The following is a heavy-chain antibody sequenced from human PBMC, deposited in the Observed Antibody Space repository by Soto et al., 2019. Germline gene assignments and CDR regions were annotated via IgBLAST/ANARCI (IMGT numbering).Heavy chain of an antibody. CDR1: GFTFSDYY. V-gene: IGHV3-11*01. D-gene: IGHD6-6*01. J-gene: IGHJ4*02. Sequence: QVQLVESGGGLVKPGGSLRLSCAASGFTFSDYYMSWIRQAPGKGLEWVSYISNSGRTLYYADSMKGRFTISRDNAKNSLYLKMNSLRSEDTAVYYCARDLVAVSGGVYSSSSGGYFFDFWGQGTRVTVSS. CDR3: ARDLVAVSGGVYSSSSGGYFFDF. CDR2: ISNSGRTL.